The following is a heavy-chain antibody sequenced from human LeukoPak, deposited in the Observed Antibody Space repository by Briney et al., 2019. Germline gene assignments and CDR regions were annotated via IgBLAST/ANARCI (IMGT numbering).Heavy chain of an antibody. D-gene: IGHD6-19*01. V-gene: IGHV4-59*01. J-gene: IGHJ6*02. CDR3: ASSPAYSSGWYGRTYYYYYGMDV. Sequence: SETLSLTCTVSGGSISSYYWSWIRQPPGKGLEWIGYIYYSGSTNYNPSLKSRVTISVDTSKNQFSLKLSSVTAADTAVYYCASSPAYSSGWYGRTYYYYYGMDVWGQGTTVTVSS. CDR1: GGSISSYY. CDR2: IYYSGST.